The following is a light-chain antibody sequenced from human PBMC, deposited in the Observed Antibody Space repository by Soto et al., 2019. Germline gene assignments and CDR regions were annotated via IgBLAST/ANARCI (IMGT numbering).Light chain of an antibody. J-gene: IGKJ2*01. V-gene: IGKV1-5*01. Sequence: DTQMTQSPSTLSASVGDRVTITCRASQSISSWLAWYQQKPGKAPKLLIYDASSLESGVPSRFSGSGSGTEFTLTISSLQPDDFATYYCQQYNSYLYTFGQGTKLVIK. CDR2: DAS. CDR1: QSISSW. CDR3: QQYNSYLYT.